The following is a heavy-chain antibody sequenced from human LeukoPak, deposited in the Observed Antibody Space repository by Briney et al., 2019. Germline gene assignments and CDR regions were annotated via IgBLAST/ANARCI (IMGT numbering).Heavy chain of an antibody. CDR3: ASMIDISGYYMSFDY. CDR2: IYYGGST. Sequence: GGSLTLSCAASGFTVSSNYMSWVRQAPGKGLEWVSVIYYGGSTYYADSVKGRFTISIDNSKNTMYLQVNSLRVEDTAVYYCASMIDISGYYMSFDYWGQGTLVTVSS. CDR1: GFTVSSNY. V-gene: IGHV3-53*01. D-gene: IGHD3-22*01. J-gene: IGHJ4*02.